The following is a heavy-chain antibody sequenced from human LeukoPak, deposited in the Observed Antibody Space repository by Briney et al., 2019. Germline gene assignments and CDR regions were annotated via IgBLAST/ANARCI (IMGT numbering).Heavy chain of an antibody. CDR1: GYTFTSYG. Sequence: ASVKVSCMASGYTFTSYGISWVRQAPGQGLEWMGWISAYNGNTNYAQKLQGRVTMTTDTSTSTAYMELRSLRSDDTAVYYCARAMWIQLREDYWGQGTLVTVSS. J-gene: IGHJ4*02. V-gene: IGHV1-18*04. D-gene: IGHD5-18*01. CDR2: ISAYNGNT. CDR3: ARAMWIQLREDY.